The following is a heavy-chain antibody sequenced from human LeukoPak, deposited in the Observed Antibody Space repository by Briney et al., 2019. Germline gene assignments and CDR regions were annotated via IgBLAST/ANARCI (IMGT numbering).Heavy chain of an antibody. Sequence: GGSLRLSCAASGFTFSDYYMSWVRQTPGKGLEWVSYIRSSGNAVYFADSVKGRFTLSRDNSKNTLYLQMNSLRAEDTAVYYCARGRWGYGDYVSREFDYWGQGTLVTVSS. CDR1: GFTFSDYY. CDR2: IRSSGNAV. V-gene: IGHV3-11*01. CDR3: ARGRWGYGDYVSREFDY. J-gene: IGHJ4*02. D-gene: IGHD4-17*01.